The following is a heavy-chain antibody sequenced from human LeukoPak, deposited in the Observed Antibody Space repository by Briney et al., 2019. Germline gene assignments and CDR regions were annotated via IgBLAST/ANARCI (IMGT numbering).Heavy chain of an antibody. Sequence: PSETLSLTCSVSGGSLSPYYWSWIRQPPGGGLEWLGEINQSGSTNYNPSLKSRVTISVEKFKNQFSLEVTSVTAADTAMYYCATLGGLYYESHGYPDFDHWGQGTLVTVSS. CDR1: GGSLSPYY. CDR2: INQSGST. CDR3: ATLGGLYYESHGYPDFDH. D-gene: IGHD3-22*01. J-gene: IGHJ4*02. V-gene: IGHV4-34*01.